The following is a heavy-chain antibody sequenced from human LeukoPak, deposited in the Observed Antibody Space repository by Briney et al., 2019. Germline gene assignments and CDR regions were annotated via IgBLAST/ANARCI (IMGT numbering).Heavy chain of an antibody. CDR3: GRDALVGYFSYYYMDV. J-gene: IGHJ6*03. V-gene: IGHV4-59*11. Sequence: SETLSLTCTVSGGAITSHYWTWIRQSPVKGLEWIGDISNSGSTSYNPFLKSRVTVSIDTSKNQFSLKLSSVTAADTAVYYCGRDALVGYFSYYYMDVWGKGTTVTVSS. CDR2: ISNSGST. D-gene: IGHD2-15*01. CDR1: GGAITSHY.